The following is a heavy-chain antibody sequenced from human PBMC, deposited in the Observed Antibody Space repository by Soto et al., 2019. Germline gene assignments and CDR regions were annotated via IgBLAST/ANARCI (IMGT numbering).Heavy chain of an antibody. V-gene: IGHV3-66*01. Sequence: GGSLRLSCAASGFTVSSNYMSWVRQAPGKGLEWVSVIYSGGSTYYADSVKGRFTISRDNSKNTLYLQMNSLRAEDTAVYYCARARQPFYCSGGSCYWFDPWGQGTLVTVSS. CDR2: IYSGGST. CDR1: GFTVSSNY. CDR3: ARARQPFYCSGGSCYWFDP. D-gene: IGHD2-15*01. J-gene: IGHJ5*02.